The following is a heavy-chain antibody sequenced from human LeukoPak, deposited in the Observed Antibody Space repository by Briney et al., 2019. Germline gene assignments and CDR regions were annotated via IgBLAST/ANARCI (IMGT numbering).Heavy chain of an antibody. J-gene: IGHJ3*02. CDR2: NYYSGST. Sequence: PSQTPSLTCTVSGGSISSGDYYWSWIRQPPGKGLEWIGYNYYSGSTYYNPSLKSRVTISVDTSKNQFSLKLSSVTAADTAVYYCARDLRCSSTSCYIHDAFDIWGQGTMVTVSS. CDR1: GGSISSGDYY. D-gene: IGHD2-2*02. V-gene: IGHV4-30-4*08. CDR3: ARDLRCSSTSCYIHDAFDI.